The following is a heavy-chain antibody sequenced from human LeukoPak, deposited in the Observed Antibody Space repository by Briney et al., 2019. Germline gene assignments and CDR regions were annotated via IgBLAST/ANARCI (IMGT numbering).Heavy chain of an antibody. CDR1: GFTFSSYW. CDR2: IKQDGSEK. V-gene: IGHV3-7*01. Sequence: GGSLRLSCAASGFTFSSYWMSWVRQAPGKGLEWVANIKQDGSEKYYVVSVKGRFTISRDNAKNSLYLQMNSLRAEDTAVYYCARDRRYDILTGYYIRDYWGQGTLVTVSS. CDR3: ARDRRYDILTGYYIRDY. J-gene: IGHJ4*02. D-gene: IGHD3-9*01.